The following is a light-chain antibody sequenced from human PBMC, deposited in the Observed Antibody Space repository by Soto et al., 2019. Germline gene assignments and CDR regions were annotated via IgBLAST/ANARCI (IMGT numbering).Light chain of an antibody. J-gene: IGKJ3*01. CDR2: DAS. Sequence: DIVLTQSPATLSLSPGERATISCRASQSVSSYLAWYQQKPGQAPRLLIYDASNRATDIPARFSGSGSGTDFTLTISSLEPEDFAVYYCQQRSNWRITFGPGTKVDIK. V-gene: IGKV3-11*01. CDR3: QQRSNWRIT. CDR1: QSVSSY.